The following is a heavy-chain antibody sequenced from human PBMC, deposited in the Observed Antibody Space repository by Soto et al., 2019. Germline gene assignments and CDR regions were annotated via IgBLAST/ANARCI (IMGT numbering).Heavy chain of an antibody. J-gene: IGHJ3*02. D-gene: IGHD3-3*01. CDR1: GGTFSSYS. V-gene: IGHV1-69*13. Sequence: ASVKVFFKAAGGTFSSYSISWVRQAPGQWRELMGGIIPIFGTANYAHKFQGRVTITADECTRTAYMELSSLRSEDTAVYYCASGRNFWRFPGRDAFDIWGQGRMDNDS. CDR3: ASGRNFWRFPGRDAFDI. CDR2: IIPIFGTA.